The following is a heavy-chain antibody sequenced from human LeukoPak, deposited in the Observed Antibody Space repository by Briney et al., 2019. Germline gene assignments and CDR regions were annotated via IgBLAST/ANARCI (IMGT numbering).Heavy chain of an antibody. CDR1: GGSISSSSYY. Sequence: SETLSLTCTVSGGSISSSSYYWGWIRQPPGKGLEWIGSIYYSGSTYYNPSLKSRVTISVDRSKNQFSLKLSSVTAADTAVYYCARGREMATNYFDYWGQGTLVTVSS. J-gene: IGHJ4*02. CDR3: ARGREMATNYFDY. D-gene: IGHD5-24*01. CDR2: IYYSGST. V-gene: IGHV4-39*07.